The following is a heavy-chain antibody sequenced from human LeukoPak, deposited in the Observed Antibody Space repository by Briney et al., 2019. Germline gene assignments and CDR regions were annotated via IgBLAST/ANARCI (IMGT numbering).Heavy chain of an antibody. D-gene: IGHD1-1*01. V-gene: IGHV4-30-2*01. CDR2: IYHSGST. CDR3: AGDTGTTGYYGMDV. J-gene: IGHJ6*02. CDR1: GGSISSGGYS. Sequence: SQTLSLTCAVSGGSISSGGYSWSWIRQPPGKGLEWIGYIYHSGSTYYNPSLKSRVTISVDRSKNQFSLKLSSVTAADTAVYYCAGDTGTTGYYGMDVWGQGTTVTVSS.